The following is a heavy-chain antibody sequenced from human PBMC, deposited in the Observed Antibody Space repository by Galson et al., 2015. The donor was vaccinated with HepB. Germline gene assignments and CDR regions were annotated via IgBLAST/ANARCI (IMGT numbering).Heavy chain of an antibody. J-gene: IGHJ4*02. CDR3: AGGVSYGCFPNFDN. CDR1: GDTFTRYG. D-gene: IGHD5-18*01. Sequence: SVKVSCKASGDTFTRYGFNWVRQAPGQGLEWMGSISAYNGNTNYAQNLQGRVTLTTDTSMSTAYMELRSLRSDDTAVYYCAGGVSYGCFPNFDNWGQGTLVSVSS. CDR2: ISAYNGNT. V-gene: IGHV1-18*01.